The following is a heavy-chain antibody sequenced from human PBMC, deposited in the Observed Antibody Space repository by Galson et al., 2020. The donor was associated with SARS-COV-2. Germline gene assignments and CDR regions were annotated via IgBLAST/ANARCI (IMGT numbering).Heavy chain of an antibody. CDR1: GFTFSSTG. CDR2: IWYDGSNK. Sequence: TGGSLRLSCAASGFTFSSTGMHWVRQAPGPGLEWVAAIWYDGSNKYYADSVKGRFTISRDNSKNTLYLQMNSLRAEDTAVYYCARMRPYCSSTSCYHDYYGMDVWGQGTTVTVSS. J-gene: IGHJ6*02. V-gene: IGHV3-33*01. D-gene: IGHD2-2*01. CDR3: ARMRPYCSSTSCYHDYYGMDV.